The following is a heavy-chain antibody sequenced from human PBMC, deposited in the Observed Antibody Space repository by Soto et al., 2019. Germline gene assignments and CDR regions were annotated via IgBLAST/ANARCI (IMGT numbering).Heavy chain of an antibody. V-gene: IGHV4-34*01. CDR3: ARKGGYSYGYLRMNWFDP. Sequence: QVQLQQWGAGLLKPSETLSLTCAVFGGSFSGYYWSWIRQPPGKGLEWIGEINHSGSTNYNPSLKSRVTISVDTSKKQFSLKLSSVTAADTAVYYCARKGGYSYGYLRMNWFDPWGQGTLVTVSS. D-gene: IGHD5-18*01. CDR2: INHSGST. CDR1: GGSFSGYY. J-gene: IGHJ5*02.